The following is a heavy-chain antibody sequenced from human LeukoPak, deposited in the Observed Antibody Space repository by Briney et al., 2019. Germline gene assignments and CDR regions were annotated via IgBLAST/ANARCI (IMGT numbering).Heavy chain of an antibody. CDR3: ARDRGCSGGSCYLYYYYGMDV. CDR2: IIPIFGTA. J-gene: IGHJ6*02. D-gene: IGHD2-15*01. Sequence: GASVKVSCKASGGTFSSYAISWVRQAPGQGLEWMGGIIPIFGTANYAQKFQGRVTITADESTSTAYMELSSLRSEDTAVYYCARDRGCSGGSCYLYYYYGMDVWDQGTTVTVSS. V-gene: IGHV1-69*13. CDR1: GGTFSSYA.